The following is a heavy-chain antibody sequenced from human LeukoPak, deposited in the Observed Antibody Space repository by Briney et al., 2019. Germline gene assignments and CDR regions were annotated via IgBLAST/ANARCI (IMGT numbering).Heavy chain of an antibody. Sequence: SETLSLTCTVSGGSISSYYWSWIRQPAGKGLEWIGRIYTSGSTNYNPSLKSRVTISVDKSKNQFSLKLSSVTAADTAVYYCARDAGYGASSGWFDYWGQGTLVTVPS. V-gene: IGHV4-4*07. CDR1: GGSISSYY. D-gene: IGHD6-19*01. CDR3: ARDAGYGASSGWFDY. J-gene: IGHJ4*02. CDR2: IYTSGST.